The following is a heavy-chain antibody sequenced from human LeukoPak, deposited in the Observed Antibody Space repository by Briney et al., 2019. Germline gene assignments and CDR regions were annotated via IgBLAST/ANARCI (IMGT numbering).Heavy chain of an antibody. J-gene: IGHJ3*02. CDR1: GGSFSGYY. CDR2: INHSGST. Sequence: PSETLSLTCAVYGGSFSGYYWSWIRQSPGKGLEWIGEINHSGSTNYNPSLKSRVTISVDTSKNQFSLKLSSVTAADTAVYYCARAGDLLVWGVFDIGGKGKRATVS. D-gene: IGHD3-10*01. V-gene: IGHV4-34*01. CDR3: ARAGDLLVWGVFDI.